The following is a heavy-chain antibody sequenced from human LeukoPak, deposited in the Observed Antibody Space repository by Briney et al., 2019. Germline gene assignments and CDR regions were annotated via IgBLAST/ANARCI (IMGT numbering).Heavy chain of an antibody. D-gene: IGHD2-21*01. J-gene: IGHJ5*02. Sequence: PSETLSLTCSVSGGSISSYYWSWIRQPPGKGLEWIGYIYYSGSTNFKSPLKSRVTMSGDTSKNQFSLKLSSVTAADSAVYYCAKDIGLFPHVSFDPWGQGTLVTVSS. V-gene: IGHV4-59*12. CDR3: AKDIGLFPHVSFDP. CDR1: GGSISSYY. CDR2: IYYSGST.